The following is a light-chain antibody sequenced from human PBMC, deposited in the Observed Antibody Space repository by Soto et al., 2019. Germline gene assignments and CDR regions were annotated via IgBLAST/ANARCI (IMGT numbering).Light chain of an antibody. V-gene: IGKV3-20*01. CDR1: QSVTNNY. Sequence: EIVLTQSPGTLSFSPGERATLSCRASQSVTNNYLAWYLQKPGQAPKVLIHAASGRTTGIPDRFRGSGSGTDFTLTISRLEPEDFAVYYCQQYGSSPWTFGQGTKVDIK. CDR2: AAS. CDR3: QQYGSSPWT. J-gene: IGKJ1*01.